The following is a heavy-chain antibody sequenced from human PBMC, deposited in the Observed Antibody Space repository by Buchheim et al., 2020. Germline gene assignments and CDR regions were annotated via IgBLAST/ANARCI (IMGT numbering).Heavy chain of an antibody. V-gene: IGHV2-5*02. D-gene: IGHD3-10*01. CDR1: GFSLSTSGVG. CDR2: IYWDDDK. CDR3: AHRRWDYYGIRYYFDY. J-gene: IGHJ4*02. Sequence: QITLKESGPTLVKPTQTLPLTCTFSGFSLSTSGVGVGWIRQPPGKALEWLALIYWDDDKRSSPSLKSRLTITKEPSKHQVGLTMTNMDPVDTATYYCAHRRWDYYGIRYYFDYWGQGTL.